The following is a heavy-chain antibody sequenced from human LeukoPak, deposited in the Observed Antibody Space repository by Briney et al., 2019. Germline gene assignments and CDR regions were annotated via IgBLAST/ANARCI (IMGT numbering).Heavy chain of an antibody. CDR3: ARDYYDFWSGYYNTEYNWFDP. CDR1: GFIFDDYG. J-gene: IGHJ5*02. Sequence: AGGSLRLSCAASGFIFDDYGMSWVRHAPGKGLEWVSGINWNGGSTGYADSVKGRFTISRDNAKNTLYLQMNSLRAEDTAVYYCARDYYDFWSGYYNTEYNWFDPWGQGTLVTVSS. D-gene: IGHD3-3*01. V-gene: IGHV3-20*04. CDR2: INWNGGST.